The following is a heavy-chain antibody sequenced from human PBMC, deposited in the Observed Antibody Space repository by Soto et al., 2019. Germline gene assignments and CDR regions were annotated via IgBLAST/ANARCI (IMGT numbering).Heavy chain of an antibody. D-gene: IGHD3-22*01. CDR2: IYYSGST. J-gene: IGHJ4*02. CDR3: AGLKYFHSSDLLH. V-gene: IGHV4-39*01. CDR1: GGSISSSSYY. Sequence: SETLSLTCTVSGGSISSSSYYWGWIRQPPGKGLEWIGSIYYSGSTYYNPSLKSRVTISVDTSKNQFSLKLSSVTAADTAVYYCAGLKYFHSSDLLHWGQGTRVT.